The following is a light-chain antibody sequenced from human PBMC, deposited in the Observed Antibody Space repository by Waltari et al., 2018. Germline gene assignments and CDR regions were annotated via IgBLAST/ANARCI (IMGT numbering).Light chain of an antibody. CDR2: KDS. J-gene: IGLJ1*01. V-gene: IGLV3-25*03. CDR3: QSADSSGTQGV. CDR1: VLPKQS. Sequence: SYELTQPPSVSVSPGQTARITCSGDVLPKQSAYWYQQKPDQAPVLPIYKDSERPSGIPERFSGSSSGTTVTLTISGVQADDEADYYCQSADSSGTQGVFGTGTKVTVL.